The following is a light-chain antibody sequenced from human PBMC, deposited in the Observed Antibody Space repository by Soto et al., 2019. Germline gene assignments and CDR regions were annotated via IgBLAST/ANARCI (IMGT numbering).Light chain of an antibody. CDR3: SSYTSSSTSVVV. CDR2: DVS. J-gene: IGLJ2*01. Sequence: QSALTQPASVSGSPGQSITISCTGTSSDVGSYNYVSWYQQHPGKAPKLMIYDVSNRPSGVSNRFSGSKSGNTASLTISGLQAEDEADYYCSSYTSSSTSVVVFGGGTKLTVL. V-gene: IGLV2-14*01. CDR1: SSDVGSYNY.